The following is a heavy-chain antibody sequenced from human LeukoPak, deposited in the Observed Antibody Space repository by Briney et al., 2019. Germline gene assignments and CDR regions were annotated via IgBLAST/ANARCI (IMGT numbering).Heavy chain of an antibody. CDR1: GYTFTSYA. D-gene: IGHD3-22*01. CDR2: INAGNGNT. Sequence: ASVKVSCKASGYTFTSYAMHRVRQAPGQRLEWMGWINAGNGNTKYSQKFQGRVTITRDTSASTAYMELSSLRSEDTAVYYCARDFYYYDSSGYRYWGQGTLVTVSS. CDR3: ARDFYYYDSSGYRY. J-gene: IGHJ4*02. V-gene: IGHV1-3*01.